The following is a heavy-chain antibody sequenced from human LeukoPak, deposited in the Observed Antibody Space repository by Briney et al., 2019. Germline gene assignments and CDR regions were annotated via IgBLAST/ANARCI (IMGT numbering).Heavy chain of an antibody. V-gene: IGHV3-30*18. CDR3: AKDRGYCRGGSCYFLDY. D-gene: IGHD2-15*01. CDR2: ISYDGSNK. CDR1: GFTFSSYG. Sequence: PGRSLRLSCAASGFTFSSYGMHWVRQAPGKGLEWVAVISYDGSNKYYADSVKGRSTFSRDNSKNTLYLQMNSLRAEDAAVYYCAKDRGYCRGGSCYFLDYWGQGTLVTVSS. J-gene: IGHJ4*02.